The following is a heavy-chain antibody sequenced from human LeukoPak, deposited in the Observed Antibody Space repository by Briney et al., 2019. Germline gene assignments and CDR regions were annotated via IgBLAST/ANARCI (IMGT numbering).Heavy chain of an antibody. CDR1: GGSISSYY. V-gene: IGHV4-4*07. D-gene: IGHD3-3*01. J-gene: IGHJ5*02. CDR3: ARDKITIFGVGWFDP. Sequence: SSETLSLTCTVPGGSISSYYWSWIRQPAGKGLEWIGRIYTSGSTNYNPSLKSRVTISVDKSKNQFSLKLSSVTAADTAVYYCARDKITIFGVGWFDPWGQGTLVTVSS. CDR2: IYTSGST.